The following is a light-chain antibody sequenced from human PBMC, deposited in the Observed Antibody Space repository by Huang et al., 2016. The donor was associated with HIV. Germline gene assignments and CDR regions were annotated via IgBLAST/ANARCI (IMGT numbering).Light chain of an antibody. CDR1: QSVSSD. J-gene: IGKJ2*01. CDR2: GTS. CDR3: QQYNNWPYT. Sequence: EIVMTQSPVTLSVSPGERATLSCRASQSVSSDLACYLQKRGQAPRLLIYGTSTRATDSPAGFSGSGSGTEFTLTISSLESEDFAVYYCQQYNNWPYTFGQGTKLEIK. V-gene: IGKV3-15*01.